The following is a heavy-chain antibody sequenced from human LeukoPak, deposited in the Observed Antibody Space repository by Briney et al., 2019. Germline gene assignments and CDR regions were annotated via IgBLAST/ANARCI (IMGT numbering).Heavy chain of an antibody. CDR2: IKQDAAEK. J-gene: IGHJ6*03. D-gene: IGHD5-18*01. CDR1: GFTFSYYA. Sequence: GGSLRLSCAASGFTFSYYAMSWVRQAPGKGLEWVDNIKQDAAEKNYVDSVKGRFTISRDNAKNTLYLQMNSLRAEDTAVYYCAKDPGVTYSYGRGGYYYYYYMDVWGKGTTVTVSS. CDR3: AKDPGVTYSYGRGGYYYYYYMDV. V-gene: IGHV3-7*01.